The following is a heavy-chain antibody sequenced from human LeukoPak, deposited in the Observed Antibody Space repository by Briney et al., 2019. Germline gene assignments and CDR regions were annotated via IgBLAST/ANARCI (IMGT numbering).Heavy chain of an antibody. Sequence: GGSLRLSCAASGFTFSSYSMNWVSQAPGKGLEWVSSFSSKSGSIYYADSVKGRFTISRDNAKNSLFLQMNGLRAEDTAVYYCSRGSNSDYWGQGTLVTVSS. V-gene: IGHV3-21*01. D-gene: IGHD4-11*01. J-gene: IGHJ4*02. CDR1: GFTFSSYS. CDR2: FSSKSGSI. CDR3: SRGSNSDY.